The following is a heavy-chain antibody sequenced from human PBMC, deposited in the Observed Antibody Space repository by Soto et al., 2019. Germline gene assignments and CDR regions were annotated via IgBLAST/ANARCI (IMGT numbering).Heavy chain of an antibody. Sequence: QVQLVQSGAEVKKPGSSVKVSCKTSRATFNKYAFNWVRQAPGQGLEWMGWIIPIFSSRNYAEKFQGRVTITADDSTSTADMELRSLRFEVTAVYYCARGETYLGVWGQGTTVTVSS. CDR1: RATFNKYA. V-gene: IGHV1-69*01. CDR2: IIPIFSSR. J-gene: IGHJ6*02. CDR3: ARGETYLGV. D-gene: IGHD3-16*01.